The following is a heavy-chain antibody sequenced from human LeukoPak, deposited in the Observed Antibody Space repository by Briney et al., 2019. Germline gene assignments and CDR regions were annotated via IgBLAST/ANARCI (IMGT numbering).Heavy chain of an antibody. CDR2: IYYSGST. J-gene: IGHJ5*02. D-gene: IGHD2-15*01. CDR3: ARGRIVVVVAATGIVYNWFDP. V-gene: IGHV4-59*01. CDR1: GGSISSYY. Sequence: KPSETLSLTCTVSGGSISSYYWSWIRQPPGKGLEWIGYIYYSGSTNYNPSLKSRVTISVDTSKNQFSLKLSSVTAADTAVYYCARGRIVVVVAATGIVYNWFDPWGQGTLVTVSS.